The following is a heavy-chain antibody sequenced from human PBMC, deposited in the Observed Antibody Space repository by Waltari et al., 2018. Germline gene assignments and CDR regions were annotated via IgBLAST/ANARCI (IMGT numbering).Heavy chain of an antibody. J-gene: IGHJ6*02. Sequence: QVQLHESGTGLVRPSETLSLTCTVSGGPLPTYYWRWVRRPPGKGLEFIGYIHDSGDTNYSPSLKSRVSMSIDTSKKQFSLKVSSVTAADSAMYYCARVHGSESPLSWGTDVWGQGTAVTVSS. D-gene: IGHD3-16*01. CDR3: ARVHGSESPLSWGTDV. CDR1: GGPLPTYY. V-gene: IGHV4-59*01. CDR2: IHDSGDT.